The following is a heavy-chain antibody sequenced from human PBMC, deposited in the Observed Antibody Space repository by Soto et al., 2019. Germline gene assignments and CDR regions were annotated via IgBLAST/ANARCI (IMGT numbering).Heavy chain of an antibody. Sequence: PSETLSLTCAVYGGSFSGYYWSWIRQPPGKGLEWIGEINHSGSTNYNPSLKSRVTISVDTSKNQFSLKLSSVTAADTAVYYCASRGSGSSWYFDYWGQGTLVTVSS. CDR2: INHSGST. J-gene: IGHJ4*02. V-gene: IGHV4-34*01. CDR3: ASRGSGSSWYFDY. CDR1: GGSFSGYY. D-gene: IGHD6-13*01.